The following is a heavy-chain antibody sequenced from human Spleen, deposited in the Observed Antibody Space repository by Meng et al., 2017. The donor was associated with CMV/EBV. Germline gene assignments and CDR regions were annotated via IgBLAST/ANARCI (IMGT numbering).Heavy chain of an antibody. J-gene: IGHJ4*02. CDR1: GFPFSSYA. Sequence: GGSLRLSCAASGFPFSSYAMSWVRQAPGKGLEWVSGTTSSGRSTYYADSVKGRFTISRDNAKNSLYLQMNSLRVEDTAVYFCAKDAARQYYDSSGYYFDYWGLGTLVTVSS. D-gene: IGHD3-22*01. V-gene: IGHV3-23*01. CDR2: TTSSGRST. CDR3: AKDAARQYYDSSGYYFDY.